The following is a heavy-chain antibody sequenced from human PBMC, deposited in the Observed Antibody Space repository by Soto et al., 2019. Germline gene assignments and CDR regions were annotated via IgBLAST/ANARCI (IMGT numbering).Heavy chain of an antibody. Sequence: GASVKVSCEASGGTFSSYAFSWVRQAPGQGLEWMGGIIPIFGTANYAQKFQGRVTITADESTSTAYMELSSLRSEDTAVYYCAREGYSGYDWRGRYFDYWGQGTLVTVSS. V-gene: IGHV1-69*13. J-gene: IGHJ4*02. CDR3: AREGYSGYDWRGRYFDY. CDR2: IIPIFGTA. D-gene: IGHD5-12*01. CDR1: GGTFSSYA.